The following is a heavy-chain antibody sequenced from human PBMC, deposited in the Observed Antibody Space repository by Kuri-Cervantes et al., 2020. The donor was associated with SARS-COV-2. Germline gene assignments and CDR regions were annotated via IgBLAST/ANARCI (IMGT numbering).Heavy chain of an antibody. D-gene: IGHD3-9*01. V-gene: IGHV3-9*01. Sequence: GGSLRLSCAASGFTFNTYTMNWVRQAPGKGLEWVSGISWNSGSIGYADSVKGRFTISRDNAKNSLYLQMNSLRAEDTALYYCAKVLFGYYDILTGYPLPHYYYGMDVWGQGTTVTVSS. J-gene: IGHJ6*02. CDR3: AKVLFGYYDILTGYPLPHYYYGMDV. CDR1: GFTFNTYT. CDR2: ISWNSGSI.